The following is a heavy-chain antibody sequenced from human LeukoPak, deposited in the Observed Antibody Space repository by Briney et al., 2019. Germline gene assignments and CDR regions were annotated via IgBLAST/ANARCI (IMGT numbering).Heavy chain of an antibody. D-gene: IGHD2-2*01. Sequence: GASVKVSFKASGGTFSSYAISWVRQAPGQGLEWMGGITPIFGTANYAQKFQGRVTITADKSTSTAYMELSSLRSEDTAVYYCAREWDIVVDGAFDIWGQGTMVTVSS. J-gene: IGHJ3*02. CDR1: GGTFSSYA. CDR3: AREWDIVVDGAFDI. V-gene: IGHV1-69*06. CDR2: ITPIFGTA.